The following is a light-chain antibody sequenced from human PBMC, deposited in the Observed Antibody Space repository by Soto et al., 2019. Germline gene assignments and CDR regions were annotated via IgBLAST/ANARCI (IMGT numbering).Light chain of an antibody. V-gene: IGKV3-20*01. CDR3: QQYGSSPRT. CDR1: QSVSSSY. CDR2: GAS. Sequence: EIVLTQSPATLSLSPGERATLSCRASQSVSSSYLAWYQQKPGQAPRLLILGASTRATGIPARFSGSGSGTDFTLTISRLEPEDFAVYYCQQYGSSPRTFGQGTKVDIK. J-gene: IGKJ1*01.